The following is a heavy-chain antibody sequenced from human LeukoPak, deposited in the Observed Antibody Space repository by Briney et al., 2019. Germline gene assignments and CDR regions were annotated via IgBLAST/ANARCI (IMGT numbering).Heavy chain of an antibody. CDR2: IIPIFGTA. J-gene: IGHJ3*02. CDR1: GGTFSSYA. CDR3: ARDRSDSSGYYYDDAFDI. V-gene: IGHV1-69*13. D-gene: IGHD3-22*01. Sequence: ASVNVSCKASGGTFSSYAISWVRQAPGQGLEWMGGIIPIFGTANYAQKFQGRVTITADESTSTAYMELSSLRSEDTAVYYCARDRSDSSGYYYDDAFDIWGQGTMVTVSS.